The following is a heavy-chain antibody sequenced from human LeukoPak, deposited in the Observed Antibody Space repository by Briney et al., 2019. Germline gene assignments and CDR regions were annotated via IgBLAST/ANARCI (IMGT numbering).Heavy chain of an antibody. CDR2: ISGSGGGT. D-gene: IGHD2-15*01. J-gene: IGHJ4*02. CDR1: GFIVSSNH. CDR3: AKDSLGYCSGDSCYGRYYFDY. Sequence: GGSLRLSCAASGFIVSSNHMSWVRQAPGKGLEWVSTISGSGGGTYYADSAKGRFTISRDNSKNTLYLQMNSLRAEDTAVYYCAKDSLGYCSGDSCYGRYYFDYWGQGTLVTVSS. V-gene: IGHV3-23*01.